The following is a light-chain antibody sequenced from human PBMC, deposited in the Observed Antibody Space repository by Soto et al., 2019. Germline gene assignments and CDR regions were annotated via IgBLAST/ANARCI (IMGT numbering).Light chain of an antibody. Sequence: QSVLTQPPSVSGAPGQRVTISCTGSSSNIGAGYDVHWYQQLPGTAPKLLIYGNSNRPSGVPDRFSGSKSGTSASLAITGLQAEDEADYYCRSYDSSLSGWVFGGGTMLTVL. V-gene: IGLV1-40*01. CDR3: RSYDSSLSGWV. CDR1: SSNIGAGYD. CDR2: GNS. J-gene: IGLJ3*02.